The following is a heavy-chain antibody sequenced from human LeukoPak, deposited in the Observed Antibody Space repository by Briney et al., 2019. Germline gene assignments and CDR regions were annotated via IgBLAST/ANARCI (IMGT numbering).Heavy chain of an antibody. J-gene: IGHJ3*02. CDR2: ISSSGSTI. V-gene: IGHV3-48*04. D-gene: IGHD5-12*01. CDR3: ARDRDHSGYDPSDAFDI. Sequence: PGGSLRLSCAASGFTFSSYSMNWVRQAPGKGLEWVSYISSSGSTIYYADSVKGRFTISRDNAKNSLYLQMNSLRAEDTAVYYCARDRDHSGYDPSDAFDIWGQGTMVTVSS. CDR1: GFTFSSYS.